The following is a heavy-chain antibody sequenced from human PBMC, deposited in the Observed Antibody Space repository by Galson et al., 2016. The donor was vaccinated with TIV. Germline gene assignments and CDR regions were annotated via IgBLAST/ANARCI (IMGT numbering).Heavy chain of an antibody. CDR3: AKEESSDYYPNDAFDF. V-gene: IGHV3-30*18. J-gene: IGHJ3*01. CDR2: IAYDGSYK. Sequence: SLRLSCAASGFTFSIYAMSWVRQAPGKGLEWVAVIAYDGSYKHYAGSVKGRFTVSRDNSKTTLDLQMNSLGAEDTALYYCAKEESSDYYPNDAFDFWGQGTMVTVS. CDR1: GFTFSIYA. D-gene: IGHD3-3*01.